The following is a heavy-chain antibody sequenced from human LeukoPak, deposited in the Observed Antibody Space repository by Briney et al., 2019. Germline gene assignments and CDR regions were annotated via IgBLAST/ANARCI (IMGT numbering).Heavy chain of an antibody. CDR2: IYPNASYI. D-gene: IGHD6-19*01. CDR1: GHTFTNNW. Sequence: GESLQISCKGSGHTFTNNWIAWGRPLPGKGLEWMGSIYPNASYITYNPSFQGQVTISADKSINTAYLQWSSLKASDTATYYCAKNLITVAALSPFDYWGQGSLVTVSS. J-gene: IGHJ4*02. V-gene: IGHV5-51*01. CDR3: AKNLITVAALSPFDY.